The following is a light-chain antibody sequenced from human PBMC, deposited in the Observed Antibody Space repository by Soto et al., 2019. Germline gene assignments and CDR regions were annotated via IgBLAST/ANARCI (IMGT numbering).Light chain of an antibody. V-gene: IGKV3-15*01. J-gene: IGKJ5*01. CDR1: QSINNK. Sequence: EIVMTQSPATLSVSPGERVTLSCRASQSINNKVAWYQQKPGQAPRLLIYGASTRATGISARFSGSGSETEFTLTISSLQSEDFAVYYCQQYNNWPPITFGQGTRLEIK. CDR3: QQYNNWPPIT. CDR2: GAS.